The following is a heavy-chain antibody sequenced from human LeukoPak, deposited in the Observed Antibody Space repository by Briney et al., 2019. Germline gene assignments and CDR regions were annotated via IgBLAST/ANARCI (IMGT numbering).Heavy chain of an antibody. J-gene: IGHJ4*02. D-gene: IGHD3-3*01. Sequence: PGGSLRLSCAASGFTFSSYSMNWVRQAPGKGLEWVSSISSSSSYIYYADSVKGRFTISRDNAKNSLYLQMNSLRAEDTAVYYCAKDRGIYDFLSDPHYWGQGTLVTVSS. CDR1: GFTFSSYS. CDR2: ISSSSSYI. V-gene: IGHV3-21*04. CDR3: AKDRGIYDFLSDPHY.